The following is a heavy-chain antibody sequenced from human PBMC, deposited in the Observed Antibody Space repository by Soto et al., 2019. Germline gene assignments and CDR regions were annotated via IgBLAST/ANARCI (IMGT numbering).Heavy chain of an antibody. CDR2: IYSGGST. CDR1: GFTVSSNY. Sequence: PGGSLRLSCAASGFTVSSNYMSWVRQAPGKGLEWVSVIYSGGSTYYADSVKGRFTISRDNSKNTLYLQMNSLRAEDTAVYYCARASSDGYNYYYYYGMDVWGQGTTVTVSS. D-gene: IGHD5-12*01. CDR3: ARASSDGYNYYYYYGMDV. J-gene: IGHJ6*02. V-gene: IGHV3-53*01.